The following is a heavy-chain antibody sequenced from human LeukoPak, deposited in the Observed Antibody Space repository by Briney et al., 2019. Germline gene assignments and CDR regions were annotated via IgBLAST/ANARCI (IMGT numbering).Heavy chain of an antibody. D-gene: IGHD3-10*01. Sequence: PSETLSLTCTVSGGSISSSSYYWGWIRQPPGEGLEWIGSMFYSGSTYYNPSLKSRVTISVDTSKNQLSLKLSSVTVTDTAVYYCARDTAYGSVPATGFPFDYWGQGTLVTVSS. J-gene: IGHJ4*02. CDR1: GGSISSSSYY. V-gene: IGHV4-39*02. CDR3: ARDTAYGSVPATGFPFDY. CDR2: MFYSGST.